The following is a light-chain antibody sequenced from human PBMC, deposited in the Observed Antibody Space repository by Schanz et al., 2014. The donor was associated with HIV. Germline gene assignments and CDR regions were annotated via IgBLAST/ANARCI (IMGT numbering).Light chain of an antibody. V-gene: IGLV1-51*01. J-gene: IGLJ2*01. Sequence: QSVLTQPPSVSAAPGQRVTISCSGSASNIGHNYVSWFQQFPGTTPKLLIYVTHQRPSEIPDRFSGSKTGTSATLAITGLQTEDEADYYCATWDTFLNGVVFGGGTK. CDR1: ASNIGHNY. CDR3: ATWDTFLNGVV. CDR2: VTH.